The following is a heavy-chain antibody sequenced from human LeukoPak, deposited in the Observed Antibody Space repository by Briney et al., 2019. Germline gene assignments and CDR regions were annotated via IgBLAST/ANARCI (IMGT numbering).Heavy chain of an antibody. J-gene: IGHJ5*02. Sequence: GGSLRLSCAASGFTFSDYYMSWIRQAPGKGLEWVSYISSSGSTIYYADSVKGRFTISRDNAKNSLYLQMNSLRAEDTAVYYCARVARLAVAVFDWFDPWGQGTLVTVSS. V-gene: IGHV3-11*04. D-gene: IGHD6-19*01. CDR2: ISSSGSTI. CDR1: GFTFSDYY. CDR3: ARVARLAVAVFDWFDP.